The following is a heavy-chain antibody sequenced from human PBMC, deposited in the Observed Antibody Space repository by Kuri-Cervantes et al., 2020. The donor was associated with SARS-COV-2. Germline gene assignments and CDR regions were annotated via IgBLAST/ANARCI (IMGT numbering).Heavy chain of an antibody. CDR2: IYRSGST. CDR1: GFTFSSYS. V-gene: IGHV4-30-2*01. CDR3: ASTVWGLGAYYYYYMDV. J-gene: IGHJ6*03. D-gene: IGHD3-16*01. Sequence: LRLSCAASGFTFSSYSMNWVRQAPGKGLEWIGYIYRSGSTYYNPSLKSRVTISIDRSKNQFSLNLSSVTAADTAVYYCASTVWGLGAYYYYYMDVWGKGTTVTVSS.